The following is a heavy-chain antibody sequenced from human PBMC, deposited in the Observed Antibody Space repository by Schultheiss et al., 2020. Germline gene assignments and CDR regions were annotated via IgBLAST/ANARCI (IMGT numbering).Heavy chain of an antibody. CDR1: GGTFSSYA. CDR2: INPNSGGT. D-gene: IGHD6-13*01. Sequence: ASVKVSCKASGGTFSSYAISWVRQAPGQGLEWMGWINPNSGGTNYAQKFQGRVTMTRDTSISTAYMELSRLRSDDTAVYYCASPGAAGYYYYYYGMDVWGQGTTVTVSS. J-gene: IGHJ6*02. V-gene: IGHV1-2*02. CDR3: ASPGAAGYYYYYYGMDV.